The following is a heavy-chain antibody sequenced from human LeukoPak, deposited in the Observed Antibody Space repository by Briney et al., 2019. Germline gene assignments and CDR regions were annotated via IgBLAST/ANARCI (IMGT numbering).Heavy chain of an antibody. CDR3: ARHAYGGSRAYYYYGLDA. V-gene: IGHV4-39*01. CDR1: GASITTTNYY. J-gene: IGHJ6*02. Sequence: SETLSLTCTVSGASITTTNYYWGWIRQPPGKGLEWIGSLFYSGSTYFNPSLKSRVSISVDTSKNQFSLKVSSVTAADTAVYYCARHAYGGSRAYYYYGLDAWGQGTAVTVSS. D-gene: IGHD1-26*01. CDR2: LFYSGST.